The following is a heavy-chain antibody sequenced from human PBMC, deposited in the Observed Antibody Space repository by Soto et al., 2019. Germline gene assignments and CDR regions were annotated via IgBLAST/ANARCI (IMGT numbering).Heavy chain of an antibody. Sequence: SVKVSCKASGGNFNSNAISWVRQAPGQGLEWMGGIIPMFGTANYAQKFQGRVTVTADESTSTAYMELSSLRSEDTAVYYCARGWSYDILTAYSYWGQGTLVTVSS. CDR2: IIPMFGTA. J-gene: IGHJ4*02. D-gene: IGHD3-9*01. V-gene: IGHV1-69*13. CDR3: ARGWSYDILTAYSY. CDR1: GGNFNSNA.